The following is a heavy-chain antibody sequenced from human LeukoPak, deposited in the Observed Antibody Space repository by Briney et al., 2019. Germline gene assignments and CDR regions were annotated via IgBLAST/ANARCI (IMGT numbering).Heavy chain of an antibody. D-gene: IGHD3-3*01. J-gene: IGHJ6*02. CDR2: ISSDGSNT. V-gene: IGHV3-74*01. CDR3: AKDTGLYDFWSYYGMDV. CDR1: GFTFSTYW. Sequence: GGSLRLSCAASGFTFSTYWMHWLRQAPGKGLVWVSRISSDGSNTNYADFVQGRFTISRDNAKNSLYLQMNSLRAEDTALYYCAKDTGLYDFWSYYGMDVWGQGTTVTVSS.